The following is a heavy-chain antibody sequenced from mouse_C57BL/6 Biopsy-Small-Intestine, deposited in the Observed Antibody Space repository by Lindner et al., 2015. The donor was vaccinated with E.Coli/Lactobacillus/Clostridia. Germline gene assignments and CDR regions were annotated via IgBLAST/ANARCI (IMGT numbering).Heavy chain of an antibody. CDR3: ARDWDGWYFDV. J-gene: IGHJ1*03. V-gene: IGHV1-7*01. D-gene: IGHD4-1*01. CDR2: INPSSGYT. CDR1: GYTFTNYW. Sequence: VQLQESGAELAKPGASVKLSCKASGYTFTNYWMHWVKQRPGQGLEWIGYINPSSGYTKYNQKFKDKATLTADKSSSTAYMQLSSLTYEDSAVYYCARDWDGWYFDVWGTGTTVTVSS.